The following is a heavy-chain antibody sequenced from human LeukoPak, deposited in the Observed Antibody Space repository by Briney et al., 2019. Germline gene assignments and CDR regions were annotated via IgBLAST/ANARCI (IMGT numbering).Heavy chain of an antibody. V-gene: IGHV6-1*01. CDR2: TYFRSKWYN. Sequence: SQTLSLTCAISGDSVSSNSAAWNWIRQSPSGGLEWLGRTYFRSKWYNDYAVSVKSQIIINADTSKNHFSLQLNSVTPEDTAVYFCARNGIGTTYDAFGIWGQGTMVTVSS. CDR3: ARNGIGTTYDAFGI. J-gene: IGHJ3*02. D-gene: IGHD1-1*01. CDR1: GDSVSSNSAA.